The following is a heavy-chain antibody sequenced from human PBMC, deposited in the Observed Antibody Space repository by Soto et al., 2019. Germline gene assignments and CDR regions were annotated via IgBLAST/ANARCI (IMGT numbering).Heavy chain of an antibody. CDR2: IYSDGSIT. V-gene: IGHV3-74*01. D-gene: IGHD2-2*01. J-gene: IGHJ6*02. CDR3: ATDGSYAQHV. Sequence: GGSLRLSXTASGVTFSSTWMHWVRQAPGRGLVWVSHIYSDGSITAYADSVKGRFTISRDNARNMMYLQMNSLRVEDTAVYYCATDGSYAQHVWGQGTTVTVSS. CDR1: GVTFSSTW.